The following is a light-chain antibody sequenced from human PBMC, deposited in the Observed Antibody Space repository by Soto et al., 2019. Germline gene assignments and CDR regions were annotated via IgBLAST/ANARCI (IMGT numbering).Light chain of an antibody. V-gene: IGKV3-15*01. CDR1: QSVGRN. J-gene: IGKJ2*01. CDR2: GTS. Sequence: EIVMTQSPVARSASPGESAALSCRASQSVGRNFAWYHQRPGQAPRVLIYGTSTMATGVPARFSGSGSGTDFTLTISSLQSEELAVYYCQQYNKWPYTFGQGTRLEIQ. CDR3: QQYNKWPYT.